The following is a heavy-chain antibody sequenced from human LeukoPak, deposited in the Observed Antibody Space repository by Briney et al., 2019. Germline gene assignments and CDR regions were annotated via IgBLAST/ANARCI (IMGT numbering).Heavy chain of an antibody. CDR2: ISYHGSNK. Sequence: GRSLRLSCAASGFTFSSYAMHWARQAPGKGLEWVAVISYHGSNKYYADSVKGRFTISRDNSKNTLSLQMNSLRPEDTAVYYCAREVVPAATPYYGMDVWGQGTTVTVSS. CDR3: AREVVPAATPYYGMDV. D-gene: IGHD2-2*01. J-gene: IGHJ6*02. V-gene: IGHV3-30-3*01. CDR1: GFTFSSYA.